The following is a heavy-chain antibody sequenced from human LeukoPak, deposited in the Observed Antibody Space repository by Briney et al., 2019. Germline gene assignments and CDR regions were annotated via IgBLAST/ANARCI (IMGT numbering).Heavy chain of an antibody. CDR1: GGSISTYY. CDR3: ARQFWSGDNFDY. Sequence: PSETLSLTCTVSGGSISTYYWSWIRQPPGKGLEWIGYIYYSGSTSYNPSLKSRVTISVDTSKNQFSLKLSSVTAADTAVYYCARQFWSGDNFDYWGQGTLVTVSS. J-gene: IGHJ4*02. V-gene: IGHV4-59*01. CDR2: IYYSGST. D-gene: IGHD3-3*01.